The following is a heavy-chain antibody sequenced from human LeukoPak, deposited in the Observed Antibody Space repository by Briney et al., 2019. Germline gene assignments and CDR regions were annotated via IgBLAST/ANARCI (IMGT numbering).Heavy chain of an antibody. CDR2: IRTDGLET. D-gene: IGHD3-3*01. CDR3: ARVMSGYYVVLDI. CDR1: GFTFNNYW. J-gene: IGHJ3*02. Sequence: GGSLRLSCAASGFTFNNYWIHWVRQVPRKGPVWVSRIRTDGLETSYADSVKGRFTVSRDNAKNTLYLQMNSLRAEDTAVYYCARVMSGYYVVLDIWGQGTMVTVSS. V-gene: IGHV3-74*01.